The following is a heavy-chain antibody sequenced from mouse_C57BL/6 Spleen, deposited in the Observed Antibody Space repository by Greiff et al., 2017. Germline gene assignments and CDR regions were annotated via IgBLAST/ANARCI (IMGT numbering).Heavy chain of an antibody. CDR1: GFTFSSYT. CDR3: ARLNGYYLYYAMDY. CDR2: ISGGGGNT. D-gene: IGHD2-3*01. J-gene: IGHJ4*01. V-gene: IGHV5-9*01. Sequence: DVKLVESGGGLVKPGGSLKLSCAASGFTFSSYTMSWVRQTPEKRLEWVATISGGGGNTYYPDSVKGRFTISRDNAKNTLYLQMSSLRSEDTALYYCARLNGYYLYYAMDYWGQGTSVTVSS.